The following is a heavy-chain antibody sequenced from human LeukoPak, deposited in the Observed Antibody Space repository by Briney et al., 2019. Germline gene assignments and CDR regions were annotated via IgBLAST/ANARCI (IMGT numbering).Heavy chain of an antibody. CDR2: ISGSGGST. CDR3: ASRPVVPAAKIADY. CDR1: GFTFSSYA. V-gene: IGHV3-23*01. D-gene: IGHD2-2*01. Sequence: GGSLRLSCAASGFTFSSYAMSWVRQAPAKGLEWVSAISGSGGSTYYADSVKGRFTISRDNYKNTLYLQMNSLRAEDTAVYYCASRPVVPAAKIADYWGQGTLVTVSS. J-gene: IGHJ4*02.